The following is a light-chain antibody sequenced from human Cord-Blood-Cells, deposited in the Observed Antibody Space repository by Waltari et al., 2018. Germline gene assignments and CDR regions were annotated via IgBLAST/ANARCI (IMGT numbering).Light chain of an antibody. J-gene: IGKJ4*01. CDR1: QSVSSSY. Sequence: EIVLTQSPGTLSLSPGERATLSRRASQSVSSSYLAWYQQKPGQAPRLLISGASSRATGIPDRFSGSGSGTDFTLTISRLEPEDFAVYYCQQYGSSPLTFGGGTKVEIK. CDR3: QQYGSSPLT. V-gene: IGKV3-20*01. CDR2: GAS.